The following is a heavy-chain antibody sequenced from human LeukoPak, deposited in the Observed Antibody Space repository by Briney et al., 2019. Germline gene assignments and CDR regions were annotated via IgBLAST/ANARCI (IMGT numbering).Heavy chain of an antibody. Sequence: TSETLSLTCTVSGYSITRGSYWGWIRQPPGKGLEWLANIYHSGSTYYHPSLKSRVTISVDTSKNQFSLKLSSVTAEDTAVYYCARQIRWSSSSPLRVYYYYMDVWGKGTTVTISS. V-gene: IGHV4-38-2*02. CDR3: ARQIRWSSSSPLRVYYYYMDV. J-gene: IGHJ6*03. CDR1: GYSITRGSY. CDR2: IYHSGST. D-gene: IGHD6-13*01.